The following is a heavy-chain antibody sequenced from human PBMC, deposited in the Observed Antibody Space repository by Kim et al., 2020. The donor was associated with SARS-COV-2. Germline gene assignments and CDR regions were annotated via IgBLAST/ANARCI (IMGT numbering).Heavy chain of an antibody. CDR3: AREGYCTNGVCVYYYYMDV. CDR2: IYYSGST. J-gene: IGHJ6*03. CDR1: GGSISSSSYY. V-gene: IGHV4-39*02. D-gene: IGHD2-8*01. Sequence: SETLSLTCTVSGGSISSSSYYWGWIRQPPGKGLEWIGSIYYSGSTYYNPSLKSRVTISVDTSKNQFSLKLSSVTAADTAVYYCAREGYCTNGVCVYYYYMDVWGKETTVSVSS.